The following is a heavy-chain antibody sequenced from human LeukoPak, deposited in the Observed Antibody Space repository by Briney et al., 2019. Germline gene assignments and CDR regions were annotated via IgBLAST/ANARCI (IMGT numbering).Heavy chain of an antibody. D-gene: IGHD3-3*01. CDR1: GFTFSSYA. CDR2: LNGGGDYT. J-gene: IGHJ4*02. CDR3: AKGRGTTIFGVAQSDY. Sequence: PGGALRVSCEASGFTFSSYAMSWVRQAPGKGLEWVSALNGGGDYTYYAASVKGRFTISRDNSKNTLFLQMSSLRVEDTAVYYCAKGRGTTIFGVAQSDYWGEGTLVTVSS. V-gene: IGHV3-23*01.